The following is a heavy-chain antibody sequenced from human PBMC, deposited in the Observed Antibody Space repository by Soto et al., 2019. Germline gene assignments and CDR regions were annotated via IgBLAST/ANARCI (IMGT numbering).Heavy chain of an antibody. V-gene: IGHV5-51*01. J-gene: IGHJ4*02. CDR1: GYSFTSYW. CDR3: ARGREWGMVYATFAY. CDR2: IYPGDSDT. Sequence: LQISCKGSGYSFTSYWIVLVRQMPGKGLEWMGIIYPGDSDTRYSPSFQGQVTISADKSISTAYLQWSSLKASDTAMYYCARGREWGMVYATFAYWGQGTRGTVSS. D-gene: IGHD2-8*01.